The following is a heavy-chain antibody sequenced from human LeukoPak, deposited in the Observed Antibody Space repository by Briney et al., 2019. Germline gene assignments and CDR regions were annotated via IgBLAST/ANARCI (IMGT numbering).Heavy chain of an antibody. CDR3: ARLYRRGYGDPDY. J-gene: IGHJ4*02. Sequence: PSATLSLTCTVSGGSIRSTNYHWGWIRQPPGKGLEWIGNIYHSGITYYNPSLKSRVTISVDTSKNQFSLKLRSVTAADTAVYYCARLYRRGYGDPDYWGQGTLVTVSS. CDR1: GGSIRSTNYH. CDR2: IYHSGIT. V-gene: IGHV4-39*01. D-gene: IGHD4-17*01.